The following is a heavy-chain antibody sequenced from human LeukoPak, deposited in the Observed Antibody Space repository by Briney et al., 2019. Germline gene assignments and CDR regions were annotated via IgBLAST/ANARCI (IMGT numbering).Heavy chain of an antibody. CDR1: GGSFSGYY. V-gene: IGHV4-34*01. D-gene: IGHD1-26*01. CDR3: ARNPIIVGADGYFDY. CDR2: INHSGST. J-gene: IGHJ4*02. Sequence: PSETLSLTCAVYGGSFSGYYWSWIRQPPGKGLEWIGEINHSGSTNYNPSLKSRVTISVDTSKNQFSLRLSSVTAADTAVYYCARNPIIVGADGYFDYWGQGTLVTVSS.